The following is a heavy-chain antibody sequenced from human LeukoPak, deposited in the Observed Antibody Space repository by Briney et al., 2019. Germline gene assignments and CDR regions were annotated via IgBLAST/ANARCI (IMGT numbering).Heavy chain of an antibody. J-gene: IGHJ4*02. CDR2: IRYDGSNK. Sequence: GGSLRLSCAASGFTFSIYEMNWVRQAPGKGLEWVAFIRYDGSNKDYADSVKGRFTISRDNAKNSLYLQMNSLRAEDTAVYYCARKNGLDYWGQGTLVTVSS. CDR1: GFTFSIYE. V-gene: IGHV3-33*08. CDR3: ARKNGLDY.